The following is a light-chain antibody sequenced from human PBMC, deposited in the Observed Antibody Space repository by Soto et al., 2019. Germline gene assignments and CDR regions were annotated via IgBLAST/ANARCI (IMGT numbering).Light chain of an antibody. Sequence: QSALTQPASVSGSPGQSITISCTGTSSDVGGYNYVSWYQQHPGKAPKLMIYDVSSRPSGVSYRFPGSKSGNTASLTISGLQAEDEADYYCSSYTSSNTRYVFGTGTKVTVL. CDR1: SSDVGGYNY. V-gene: IGLV2-14*03. J-gene: IGLJ1*01. CDR2: DVS. CDR3: SSYTSSNTRYV.